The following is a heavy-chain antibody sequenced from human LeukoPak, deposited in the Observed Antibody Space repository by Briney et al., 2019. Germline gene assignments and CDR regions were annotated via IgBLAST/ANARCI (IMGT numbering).Heavy chain of an antibody. Sequence: ASVKVSCKASGYTFTSYDINWVRQATGQGLEWMGWMNPNSGNTGYAQKFQGRVTMTRNTSISTAYMELSSLRSEDTAVYYCARGTSECSSTSCYSEWFDPWGQGTLVTVSS. D-gene: IGHD2-2*01. J-gene: IGHJ5*02. CDR2: MNPNSGNT. CDR3: ARGTSECSSTSCYSEWFDP. V-gene: IGHV1-8*01. CDR1: GYTFTSYD.